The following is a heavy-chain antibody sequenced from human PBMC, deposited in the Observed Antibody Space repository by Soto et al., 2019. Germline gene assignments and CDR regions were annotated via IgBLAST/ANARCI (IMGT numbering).Heavy chain of an antibody. Sequence: PSETLSLTCNVSGVSISSYYWSWIRQPPGKGLEWIGYAYYTGSTNYNPSLRNRVTMSVDTSKNQFSLKLNSVTAADTAVYYCARHDIVAVPAVFDCWGQGTLVTVSS. J-gene: IGHJ4*02. CDR1: GVSISSYY. V-gene: IGHV4-59*08. CDR3: ARHDIVAVPAVFDC. D-gene: IGHD2-2*01. CDR2: AYYTGST.